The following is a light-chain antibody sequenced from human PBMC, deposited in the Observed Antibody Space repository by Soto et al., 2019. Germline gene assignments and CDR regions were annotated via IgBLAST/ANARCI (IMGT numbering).Light chain of an antibody. V-gene: IGKV1-9*01. J-gene: IGKJ5*01. CDR3: QQAASFPIT. CDR1: QGISSY. Sequence: DIQLTQSPSFQSASVGYRFTITCRASQGISSYLAWYQQKPGKAPNLLIYTASSLQSGVPSRFSGSGSGTDFTLTINGLQPEDFATYYCQQAASFPITFGQGTRREIK. CDR2: TAS.